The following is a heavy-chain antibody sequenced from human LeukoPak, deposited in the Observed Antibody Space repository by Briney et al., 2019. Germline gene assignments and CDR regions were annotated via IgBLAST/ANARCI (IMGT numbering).Heavy chain of an antibody. CDR3: AKAPRGAVAAGYYFDY. V-gene: IGHV3-23*01. J-gene: IGHJ4*01. D-gene: IGHD2-15*01. CDR2: ISGSGGST. Sequence: GGSLRLSCAASGFTFSSYAMSWVRQAPGKGLEWVSAISGSGGSTYYADSVKGRFTISRDNSKNTLYLQMNSLRAEDTAVYYCAKAPRGAVAAGYYFDYWGQEPWSPSPQ. CDR1: GFTFSSYA.